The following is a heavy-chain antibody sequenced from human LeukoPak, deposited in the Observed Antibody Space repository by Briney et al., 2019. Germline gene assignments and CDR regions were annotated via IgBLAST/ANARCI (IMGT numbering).Heavy chain of an antibody. CDR1: GGSISSYY. V-gene: IGHV4-4*07. D-gene: IGHD6-19*01. CDR3: ARAGSSGWYYFDY. CDR2: IYTSGST. Sequence: PSETLSLTCTVSGGSISSYYWSWIRQPAGKGLEWIGRIYTSGSTNYNPSLKSQVTISVDKSKNQFSLKLSSVTAADTAVYYCARAGSSGWYYFDYWGQGTLVTVSS. J-gene: IGHJ4*02.